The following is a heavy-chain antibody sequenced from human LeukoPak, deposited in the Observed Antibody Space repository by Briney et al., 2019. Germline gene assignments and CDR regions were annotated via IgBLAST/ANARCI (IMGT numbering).Heavy chain of an antibody. CDR2: INPHSGGT. Sequence: GASVTVSCTTSGYTFITYYIHWVRQAPGQGLEWVGWINPHSGGTNYAQKFQGRVTMTRDTSINTAYLEFSRLTSDDTAMYYCARLREYLGLKEPALIGYMDVWGKGTTVTVSS. CDR1: GYTFITYY. CDR3: ARLREYLGLKEPALIGYMDV. D-gene: IGHD3/OR15-3a*01. J-gene: IGHJ6*03. V-gene: IGHV1-2*02.